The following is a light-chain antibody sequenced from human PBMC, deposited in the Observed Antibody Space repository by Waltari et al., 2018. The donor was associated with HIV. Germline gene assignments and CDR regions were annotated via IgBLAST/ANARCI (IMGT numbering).Light chain of an antibody. Sequence: DTQMTQSPSTVSASIGDIVTITCRASQSISTWLAWYQLKPGKVPKLLIHAASSLESGVSTRFSGSGSGTEFTLKINSLQPDDSATYFCQQYKSTPWMFGQGTKVEIK. J-gene: IGKJ1*01. CDR2: AAS. CDR3: QQYKSTPWM. CDR1: QSISTW. V-gene: IGKV1-5*03.